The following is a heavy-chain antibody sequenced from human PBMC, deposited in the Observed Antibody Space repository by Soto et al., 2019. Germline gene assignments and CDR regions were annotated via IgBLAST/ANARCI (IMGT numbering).Heavy chain of an antibody. CDR3: ARRRFLEWLPRTIDS. Sequence: QVQLVQSGAEVKKPGASVKVSCKASGYTFTSYGISWVRQAPGQGLEWMGRISAYNGKTNYAQKLQGRVTMTTDTSTRTAYMELRSVRSVYTAVYYCARRRFLEWLPRTIDSWGQETMVTVSP. V-gene: IGHV1-18*01. J-gene: IGHJ4*02. CDR2: ISAYNGKT. CDR1: GYTFTSYG. D-gene: IGHD3-3*01.